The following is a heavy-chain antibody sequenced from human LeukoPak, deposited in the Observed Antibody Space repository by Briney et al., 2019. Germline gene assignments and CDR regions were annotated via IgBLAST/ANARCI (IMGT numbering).Heavy chain of an antibody. Sequence: GASVKVSCKASGYTFTSYAMHWVRQAPGQRLEWMGWINAGNGNTKYSQEFQGRVTITRDTSAGTAYMELSSLRSEDMAVHYCARYDYGDLRGAFDIWGQGTMVTVSS. CDR2: INAGNGNT. V-gene: IGHV1-3*03. CDR1: GYTFTSYA. D-gene: IGHD4-17*01. CDR3: ARYDYGDLRGAFDI. J-gene: IGHJ3*02.